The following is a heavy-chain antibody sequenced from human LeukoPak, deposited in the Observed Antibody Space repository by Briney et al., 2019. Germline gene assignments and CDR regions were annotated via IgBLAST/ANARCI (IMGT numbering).Heavy chain of an antibody. CDR1: GYTFTSYY. CDR3: ARDSGSGYGDYYYGMDV. CDR2: INAGNGNT. V-gene: IGHV1-3*01. J-gene: IGHJ6*02. D-gene: IGHD5-12*01. Sequence: ASVKVSCKASGYTFTSYYMHWVRQAPGQRLEWMGWINAGNGNTKYSQKFQGRVTITRDTSASTAYMELSSLRSEDTAVYYCARDSGSGYGDYYYGMDVWGQGTTVTVSS.